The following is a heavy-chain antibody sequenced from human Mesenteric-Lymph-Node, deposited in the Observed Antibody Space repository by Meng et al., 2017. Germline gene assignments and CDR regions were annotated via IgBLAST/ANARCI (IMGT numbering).Heavy chain of an antibody. CDR1: GFSFSDAY. J-gene: IGHJ4*02. CDR2: IKSKTDGGTT. CDR3: ASSARRWGESPLDS. D-gene: IGHD3-16*01. V-gene: IGHV3-15*01. Sequence: GESLKISCAASGFSFSDAYMTWVRQAPGKGLEWVGRIKSKTDGGTTDYAAPVGGRFTISRDDSESTLYLEMNRLQTEDTAVYYCASSARRWGESPLDSWGQGTLVTVSS.